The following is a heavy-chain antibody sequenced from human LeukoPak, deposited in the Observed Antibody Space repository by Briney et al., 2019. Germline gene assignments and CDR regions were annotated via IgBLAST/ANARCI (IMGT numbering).Heavy chain of an antibody. V-gene: IGHV3-33*01. Sequence: GRSLRFSCAASGFTFSSYGMHWVRQAPGKGLEWVALIWYDGSNEYYADSVKGRFTISRDNSKNTLYLQMNSLRAEDTAVYYCARGISAGGDYGDYVDYWGQGTLVTVSS. CDR1: GFTFSSYG. CDR3: ARGISAGGDYGDYVDY. CDR2: IWYDGSNE. J-gene: IGHJ4*02. D-gene: IGHD4-17*01.